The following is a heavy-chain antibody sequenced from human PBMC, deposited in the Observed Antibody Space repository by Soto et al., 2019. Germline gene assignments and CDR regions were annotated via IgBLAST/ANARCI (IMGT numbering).Heavy chain of an antibody. D-gene: IGHD3-10*01. CDR2: IIPIFGTA. V-gene: IGHV1-69*13. Sequence: SVKVSCKASGGTFSSYAISWVRQAPGQGLEWMGGIIPIFGTANYAQKFQGRVTITADESTSTAYMELSSLRSEDTAVYYCASASYYYGSGSYYNVFDYWGQGTLVNVSS. CDR3: ASASYYYGSGSYYNVFDY. J-gene: IGHJ4*02. CDR1: GGTFSSYA.